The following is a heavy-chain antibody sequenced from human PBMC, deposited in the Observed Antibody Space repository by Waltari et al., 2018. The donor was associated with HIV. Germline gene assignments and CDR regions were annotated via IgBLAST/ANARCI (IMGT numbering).Heavy chain of an antibody. CDR3: ARAGRVTMIVVVITTGDAFDI. CDR1: GGSISSSSYY. V-gene: IGHV4-39*01. D-gene: IGHD3-22*01. Sequence: QLQLQESGPGLVKPSETLSLTCTVSGGSISSSSYYWGWIRQPPGKGLEWIGSIYYSGSTYYNPSLKSRVPISVDTSKNQFSLKLSSVTAADTAVYYCARAGRVTMIVVVITTGDAFDIWGQGTMVTVSS. J-gene: IGHJ3*02. CDR2: IYYSGST.